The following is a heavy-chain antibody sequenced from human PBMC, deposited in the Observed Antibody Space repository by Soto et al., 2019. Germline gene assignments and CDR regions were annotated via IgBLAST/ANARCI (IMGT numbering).Heavy chain of an antibody. J-gene: IGHJ5*02. CDR1: GYTFTSYG. CDR3: ARVPNERGDWFDP. CDR2: ITAYNGYT. Sequence: QVQLVQSGAEVKKPGASVKVSCKASGYTFTSYGISWVRQAPGQGLEWMGWITAYNGYTNYAQKFQGRVTMTTDTSPGTDYMELRSLISADTAVYYCARVPNERGDWFDPWGQGPLVTVSS. V-gene: IGHV1-18*01. D-gene: IGHD2-8*01.